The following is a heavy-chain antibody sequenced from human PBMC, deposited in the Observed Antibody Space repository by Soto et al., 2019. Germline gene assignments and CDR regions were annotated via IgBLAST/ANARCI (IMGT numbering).Heavy chain of an antibody. CDR2: MNHSGST. Sequence: SETLSLTCTVSGGSISSYYWSWIRQPPGKGLEWIGDMNHSGSTNYNPSLKSRVTISVDTSKNQFSLKMSSVTAADTALYYCARVERGTATTVVDAFDIWGPGTMVTVSS. J-gene: IGHJ3*02. CDR3: ARVERGTATTVVDAFDI. D-gene: IGHD1-1*01. V-gene: IGHV4-59*04. CDR1: GGSISSYY.